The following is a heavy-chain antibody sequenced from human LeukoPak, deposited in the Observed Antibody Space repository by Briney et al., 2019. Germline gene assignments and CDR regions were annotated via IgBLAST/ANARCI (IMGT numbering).Heavy chain of an antibody. CDR1: GGSIGSYY. CDR3: ASGRSGSYYNEGDY. D-gene: IGHD3-10*01. Sequence: LETLSLTCTVSGGSIGSYYWSWIRQPAGKGLEWIGRIYTSGSTNYNPSLKSRVTISVDTSKNQFSLKLSSVTAADTAVYYCASGRSGSYYNEGDYWGQGTLVTVSS. CDR2: IYTSGST. V-gene: IGHV4-4*07. J-gene: IGHJ4*02.